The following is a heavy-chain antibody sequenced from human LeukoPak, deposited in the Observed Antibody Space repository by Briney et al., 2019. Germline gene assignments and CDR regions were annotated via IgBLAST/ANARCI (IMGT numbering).Heavy chain of an antibody. D-gene: IGHD1-14*01. CDR3: ARETPGFRVFDS. Sequence: GGSLRLSCAASGFTFSSYAMHWVRQAPGKGLEWVAVISYDGSNKYYADSVKGRFTISRDKAKNTLYLQMNSLRADDTAVYYCARETPGFRVFDSWGQGPLVTVSS. CDR1: GFTFSSYA. J-gene: IGHJ4*02. V-gene: IGHV3-30*04. CDR2: ISYDGSNK.